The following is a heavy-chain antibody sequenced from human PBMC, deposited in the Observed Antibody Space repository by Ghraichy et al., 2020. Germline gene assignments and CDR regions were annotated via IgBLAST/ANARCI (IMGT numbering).Heavy chain of an antibody. Sequence: SETLSLTCAVYGGSFSGYYWSWIRQPPGKGLEWIGEINHSGSTNYNPSLKSRVTISVDTSKNQFSLKLSSVTAADTAVYYCARVPRPYSSGWYYPRGTFYGMDVWGQGTTVTVSS. CDR2: INHSGST. CDR1: GGSFSGYY. D-gene: IGHD6-19*01. V-gene: IGHV4-34*01. J-gene: IGHJ6*02. CDR3: ARVPRPYSSGWYYPRGTFYGMDV.